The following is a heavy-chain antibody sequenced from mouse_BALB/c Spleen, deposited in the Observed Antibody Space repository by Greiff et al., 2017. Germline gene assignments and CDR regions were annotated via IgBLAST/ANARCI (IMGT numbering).Heavy chain of an antibody. CDR2: ISSGGST. CDR1: GFTFSSYA. V-gene: IGHV5-6-5*01. J-gene: IGHJ4*01. D-gene: IGHD1-1*01. CDR3: ARWPITTVVGGYYAMDY. Sequence: EVHLVESGGGLVKPGGSLKLSCAASGFTFSSYAMSWVRQTPEKRLEWVASISSGGSTYYPDSVKGRFTISRDNARNILYLQMSSLRSEDTAMYYCARWPITTVVGGYYAMDYWGQGTSVTVSS.